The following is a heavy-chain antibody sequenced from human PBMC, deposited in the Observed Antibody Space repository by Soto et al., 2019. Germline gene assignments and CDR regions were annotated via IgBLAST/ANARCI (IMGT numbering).Heavy chain of an antibody. CDR1: GFTFDDYA. CDR3: AKDSYDGSGYYLGYFQH. J-gene: IGHJ1*01. V-gene: IGHV3-9*01. Sequence: GGSLRLSCAASGFTFDDYAMHWVRQAPGKGLEWVSGINWNSGSIGYADSVKGRFTISRDNPKNSLYLQMNSLRAEDTALYYCAKDSYDGSGYYLGYFQHWGQGTLVTVSS. CDR2: INWNSGSI. D-gene: IGHD3-22*01.